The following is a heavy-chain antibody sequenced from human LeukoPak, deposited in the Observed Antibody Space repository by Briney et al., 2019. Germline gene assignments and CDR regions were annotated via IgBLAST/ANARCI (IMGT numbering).Heavy chain of an antibody. CDR1: GFTFRSYG. V-gene: IGHV3-33*01. Sequence: PGGSLRLSCAASGFTFRSYGMHWVRQAPGTGLEWVAVLWYDGSNKNYADSVKGRFIISRDNSKNTMYLQMNSLRAEDTAVYYCARGEDYGDYFDYWGQGTLVTVSS. CDR3: ARGEDYGDYFDY. CDR2: LWYDGSNK. D-gene: IGHD4-17*01. J-gene: IGHJ4*02.